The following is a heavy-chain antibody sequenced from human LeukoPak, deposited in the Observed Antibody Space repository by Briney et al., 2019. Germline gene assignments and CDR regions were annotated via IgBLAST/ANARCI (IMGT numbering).Heavy chain of an antibody. J-gene: IGHJ2*01. CDR3: ARVYWYFDL. Sequence: SETLSLTCTGSGDSISSSNYYWGWIRQPPGKGLEWIGSIYYSGSPYYNPSLKSRVTISVDTSKNQFSLKLSSVTAADTAVYYCARVYWYFDLWGRGTLVTVSS. V-gene: IGHV4-39*01. CDR1: GDSISSSNYY. CDR2: IYYSGSP.